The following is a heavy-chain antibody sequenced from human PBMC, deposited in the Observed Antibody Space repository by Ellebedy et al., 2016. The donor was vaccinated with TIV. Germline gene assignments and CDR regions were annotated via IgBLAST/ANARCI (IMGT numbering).Heavy chain of an antibody. CDR3: AKDSFVYDFFSEGPSDY. CDR2: ISGSGGST. Sequence: GGSLRLXCAASGFTFSSYAMSWVRQAPGKGLEWVSAISGSGGSTYYADSVKGRFTISRDNSKNTLYLQMNSLRAEDTAVYYCAKDSFVYDFFSEGPSDYWGQGTLVTVSS. D-gene: IGHD3-3*01. V-gene: IGHV3-23*01. CDR1: GFTFSSYA. J-gene: IGHJ4*02.